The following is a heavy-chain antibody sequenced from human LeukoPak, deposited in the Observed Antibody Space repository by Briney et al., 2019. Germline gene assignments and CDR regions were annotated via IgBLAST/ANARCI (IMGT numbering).Heavy chain of an antibody. CDR3: ARGQLRFLESSSAFDY. D-gene: IGHD3-3*01. CDR2: ISGSGGST. J-gene: IGHJ4*02. CDR1: GFTFSSYA. Sequence: GGSLRLSCAASGFTFSSYAMSCVRQAPGKGLEWVSAISGSGGSTYYADSVKGRFTISRDNSKNTLYVQMNTLRAEDTAMYFCARGQLRFLESSSAFDYWGQGTLVTVSS. V-gene: IGHV3-23*01.